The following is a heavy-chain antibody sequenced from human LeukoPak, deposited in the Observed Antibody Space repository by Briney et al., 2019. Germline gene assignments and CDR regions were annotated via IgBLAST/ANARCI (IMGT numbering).Heavy chain of an antibody. D-gene: IGHD6-19*01. CDR3: TTVSRLVRYYFDY. Sequence: GGSLRLSCAASGFTVSSNYMSWVRQAPGKGLERVSVIYSGGSTYYADSVKGRFTISRDNSKNTLYLQMNSLRAEDTAVYYCTTVSRLVRYYFDYWGQGTLVTVSS. CDR1: GFTVSSNY. J-gene: IGHJ4*02. CDR2: IYSGGST. V-gene: IGHV3-53*01.